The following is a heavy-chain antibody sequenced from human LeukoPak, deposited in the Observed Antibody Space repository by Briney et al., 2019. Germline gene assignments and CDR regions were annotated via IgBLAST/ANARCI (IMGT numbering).Heavy chain of an antibody. D-gene: IGHD1-26*01. Sequence: GASVTVSCKASGYTFTSYGISWVRQAPGQGLEWMGWISAHNGNTNYARKFQGRLTMTTDTATTTAYMELGSLGSDDTAIYFCARNRAYSGSYFDAFDIWGQGTVVTVSS. V-gene: IGHV1-18*01. CDR1: GYTFTSYG. CDR2: ISAHNGNT. CDR3: ARNRAYSGSYFDAFDI. J-gene: IGHJ3*02.